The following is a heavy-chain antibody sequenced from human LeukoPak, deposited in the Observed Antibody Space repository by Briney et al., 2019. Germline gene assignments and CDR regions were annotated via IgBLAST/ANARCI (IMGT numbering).Heavy chain of an antibody. Sequence: ASVKVSCKASGYTFTGYYMHWVRQAPGQGLEWMGWISAYNGNTNCAQKLQGRVTMTTDTSTSTAYMELRSLRSDDTAVYYCARDPPYCSSTSCYFSGWFDPWGQGTLVTVSS. CDR1: GYTFTGYY. J-gene: IGHJ5*02. CDR2: ISAYNGNT. V-gene: IGHV1-18*04. D-gene: IGHD2-2*01. CDR3: ARDPPYCSSTSCYFSGWFDP.